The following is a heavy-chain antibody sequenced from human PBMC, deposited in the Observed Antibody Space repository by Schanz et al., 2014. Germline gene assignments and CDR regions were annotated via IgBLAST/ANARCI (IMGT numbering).Heavy chain of an antibody. CDR1: GFTFSSYG. CDR2: ILYDGSNE. V-gene: IGHV3-30*03. J-gene: IGHJ6*03. CDR3: ARDHQWLARYYMDV. Sequence: QVQVVESGGGVVQPGRSLRLSCAASGFTFSSYGMHWVRQAPGKGLEWVAVILYDGSNEYYADSVKGRFTISRDNPKKTLYLQMNSLRAEDTAVYYCARDHQWLARYYMDVWGKGTTVTVSS. D-gene: IGHD6-19*01.